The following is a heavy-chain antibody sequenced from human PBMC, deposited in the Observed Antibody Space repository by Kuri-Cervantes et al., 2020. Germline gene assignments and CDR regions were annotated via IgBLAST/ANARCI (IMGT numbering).Heavy chain of an antibody. J-gene: IGHJ5*02. CDR3: ARGRTQNWFDP. D-gene: IGHD1-7*01. V-gene: IGHV1-69*13. CDR2: IIPIFGTA. CDR1: GGTFSSYA. Sequence: SVKVSCKASGGTFSSYAISWVRQAPGQGLEWMGGIIPIFGTANYAQKFQGRVTITADESTSTAYMELSSLRSDDTAVYYWARGRTQNWFDPWGQGTLVTVSS.